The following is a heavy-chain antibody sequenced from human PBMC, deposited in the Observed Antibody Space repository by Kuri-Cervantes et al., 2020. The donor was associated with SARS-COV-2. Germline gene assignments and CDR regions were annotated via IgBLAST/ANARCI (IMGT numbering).Heavy chain of an antibody. V-gene: IGHV4-59*12. J-gene: IGHJ4*02. CDR1: GGSISSYY. Sequence: SETLSLTCTVSGGSISSYYWSWIRQPPGKGLEWIRYIYYSGSTNYNPSLKSRVTMSVDTSKNQFSLKLSSVTAADTAVYYCARETDVYSSSWYVDYWGQGTLVTVSS. CDR3: ARETDVYSSSWYVDY. CDR2: IYYSGST. D-gene: IGHD6-13*01.